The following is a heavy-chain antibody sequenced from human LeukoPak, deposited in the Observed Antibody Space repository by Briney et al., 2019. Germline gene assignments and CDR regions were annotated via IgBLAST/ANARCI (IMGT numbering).Heavy chain of an antibody. Sequence: SETLSLTCTVSGGSISSYYWSWIRQPPGKGLEWIGYIYYSGSTNYNPSLKSRVTISVDTSKNQFSLKLSSVTAADTAVYYCASLIWSGYYRPDYFDYWGQGTLVTVSS. D-gene: IGHD3-3*01. CDR3: ASLIWSGYYRPDYFDY. CDR1: GGSISSYY. CDR2: IYYSGST. V-gene: IGHV4-59*01. J-gene: IGHJ4*02.